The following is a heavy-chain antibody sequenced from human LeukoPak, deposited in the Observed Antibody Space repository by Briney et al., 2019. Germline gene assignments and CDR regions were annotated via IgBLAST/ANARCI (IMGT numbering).Heavy chain of an antibody. CDR3: VQSGGMDV. V-gene: IGHV3-74*01. Sequence: PGGSLRLSCAASGFTFRRFSMHWVREVPGMGLVWVSHINSDGSSTNYADSVKGRFTISRDNAKNTLYLQMNSLRAEDTGVYYCVQSGGMDVWGQGTTVTVSS. J-gene: IGHJ6*02. CDR1: GFTFRRFS. CDR2: INSDGSST.